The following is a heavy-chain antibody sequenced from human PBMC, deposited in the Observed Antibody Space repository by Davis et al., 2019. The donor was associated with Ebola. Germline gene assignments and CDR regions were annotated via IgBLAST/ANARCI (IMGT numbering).Heavy chain of an antibody. V-gene: IGHV4-34*01. CDR3: ARVVGIAARPRFAHPMDV. Sequence: PSETLSLTCAVYGGSFSGYYWSWIRQPPGKGLEWIGEINHSGSTNYNPSLKSRVTISVDTSKNQFSLKLSSVTAADTAVYYCARVVGIAARPRFAHPMDVWGKGTTVTVSS. J-gene: IGHJ6*03. D-gene: IGHD6-6*01. CDR1: GGSFSGYY. CDR2: INHSGST.